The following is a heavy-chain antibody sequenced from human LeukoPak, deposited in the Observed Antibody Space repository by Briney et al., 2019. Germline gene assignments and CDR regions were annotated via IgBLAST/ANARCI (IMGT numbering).Heavy chain of an antibody. J-gene: IGHJ4*02. V-gene: IGHV3-13*01. CDR3: ARQKQSHGNFDC. CDR1: GFTVSSYA. D-gene: IGHD1-26*01. Sequence: HPGGSLRLSCAASGFTVSSYAMHWVRQPIGKGLEWVSALGIAGDTFYPGSVKGRFTISRENAKNSLYLQMNSLRAEDTAMYYCARQKQSHGNFDCWGQGTLVTVSA. CDR2: LGIAGDT.